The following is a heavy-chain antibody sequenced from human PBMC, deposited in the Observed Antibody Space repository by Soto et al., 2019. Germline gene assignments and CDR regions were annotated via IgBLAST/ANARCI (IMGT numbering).Heavy chain of an antibody. Sequence: SVKVPCKASGGTFSSYAISWVRQAPGQGLEWMGGIIPIFGTANYAQKCQGRVTITADESTSTASMELSSLQSEDSAVYYCARPDVAATHFGYWGQAYLDT. J-gene: IGHJ4*03. CDR3: ARPDVAATHFGY. CDR2: IIPIFGTA. CDR1: GGTFSSYA. D-gene: IGHD2-15*01. V-gene: IGHV1-69*13.